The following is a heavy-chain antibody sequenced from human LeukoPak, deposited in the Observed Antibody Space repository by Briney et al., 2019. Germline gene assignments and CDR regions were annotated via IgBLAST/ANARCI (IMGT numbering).Heavy chain of an antibody. V-gene: IGHV4-39*01. Sequence: SETLSLTCTVSGGSISSSSYYWGWIRQPPGKGLEWIGSIYYSGSTYYNPSLKSRVTISVDTSKNQSSLKLSSVTAADTAVYYCARHVGYSYYYYYMDVWGKGTTVTISS. D-gene: IGHD1-26*01. J-gene: IGHJ6*03. CDR1: GGSISSSSYY. CDR2: IYYSGST. CDR3: ARHVGYSYYYYYMDV.